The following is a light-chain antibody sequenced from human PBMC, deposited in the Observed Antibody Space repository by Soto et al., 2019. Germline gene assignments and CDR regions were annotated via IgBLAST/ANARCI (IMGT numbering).Light chain of an antibody. CDR3: SSYTSISTLEWV. V-gene: IGLV2-14*01. CDR2: DVS. CDR1: SSDVGGYNY. J-gene: IGLJ3*02. Sequence: QSVLTQPASVSGSPGQSITISCTGTSSDVGGYNYVSWYQQHPGKAPKLMIYDVSNRPSGVSNRFSGSKSGNTASLTISGLQAEDEADYYCSSYTSISTLEWVFGGGTKLTVL.